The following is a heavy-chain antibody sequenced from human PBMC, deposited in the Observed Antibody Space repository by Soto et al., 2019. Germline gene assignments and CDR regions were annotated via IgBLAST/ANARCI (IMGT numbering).Heavy chain of an antibody. CDR1: GGSISSGGYS. CDR2: IDHSGST. D-gene: IGHD5-12*01. J-gene: IGHJ4*02. CDR3: ARGMARGYRGFEAYYFDY. Sequence: PSETLSLTCAVSGGSISSGGYSWSWIRQPPGKGLEWIGYIDHSGSTYYNPSLKSRVTISVDRSKNQFSLKLSSVTAADTAVYYCARGMARGYRGFEAYYFDYWGQGNLVTVSS. V-gene: IGHV4-30-2*01.